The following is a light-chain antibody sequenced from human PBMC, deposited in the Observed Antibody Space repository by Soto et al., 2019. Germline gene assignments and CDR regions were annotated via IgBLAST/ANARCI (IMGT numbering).Light chain of an antibody. CDR2: DVS. CDR1: QSVSSSY. Sequence: ELVLTQSPGTLSLSPGDRATLSCRASQSVSSSYLAWYQQKPGRAPRLLIHDVSRRATGIPDRFSGSGSGTDFTLTISRLEPEDFVVYYCQQYGNSPWAFGQGTKVDIK. CDR3: QQYGNSPWA. V-gene: IGKV3-20*01. J-gene: IGKJ1*01.